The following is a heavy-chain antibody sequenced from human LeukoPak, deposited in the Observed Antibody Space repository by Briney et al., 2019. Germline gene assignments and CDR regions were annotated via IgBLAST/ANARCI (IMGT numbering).Heavy chain of an antibody. CDR1: GGSISSYY. D-gene: IGHD7-27*01. J-gene: IGHJ6*02. CDR2: IYYSGST. CDR3: ARVLADWGSYYYYYYGMDV. V-gene: IGHV4-59*01. Sequence: SETLSLTCTVSGGSISSYYWSWIRQPPGKGLEWIGYIYYSGSTNYNPSLKSRVTISVDTSKNQFSLKLSSVTAADTAVYYCARVLADWGSYYYYYYGMDVWGQGTTVTVSS.